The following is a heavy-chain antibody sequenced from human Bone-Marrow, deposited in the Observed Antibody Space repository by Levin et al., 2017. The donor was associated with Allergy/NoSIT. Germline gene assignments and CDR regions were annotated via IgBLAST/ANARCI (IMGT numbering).Heavy chain of an antibody. Sequence: GASVKVSCKASGYTFTDYVIHWVRQAPGQSLEWMGWMNAANGNSKNPQKFQGRVTITRDTSANTAYMELSSLTSEDTGLYFCARDDGSGSHYRAFDFWGQGSLVTVSS. CDR1: GYTFTDYV. CDR3: ARDDGSGSHYRAFDF. CDR2: MNAANGNS. J-gene: IGHJ4*02. D-gene: IGHD3-10*01. V-gene: IGHV1-3*01.